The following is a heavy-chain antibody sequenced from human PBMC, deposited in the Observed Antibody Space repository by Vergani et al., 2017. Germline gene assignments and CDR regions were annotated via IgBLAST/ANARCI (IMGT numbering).Heavy chain of an antibody. D-gene: IGHD3-22*01. Sequence: QVQLQESGPGLVKPSQTLSLTCTVSGGSISSGSYYWSWIRQPAGKGLEWIGRIYTSRSTNYNPSPKRRVTISIDTSKNPFSLKLSSVTAAVTAVYYCAGDRRGYYDISGYQYYFDYWSQGTLVTVSS. J-gene: IGHJ4*02. CDR1: GGSISSGSYY. CDR3: AGDRRGYYDISGYQYYFDY. V-gene: IGHV4-61*02. CDR2: IYTSRST.